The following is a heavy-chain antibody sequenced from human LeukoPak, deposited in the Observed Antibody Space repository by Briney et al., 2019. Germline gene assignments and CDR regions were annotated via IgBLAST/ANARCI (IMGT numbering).Heavy chain of an antibody. CDR2: IYYSGST. V-gene: IGHV4-59*01. J-gene: IGHJ2*01. CDR1: GGSISSYY. D-gene: IGHD5-24*01. Sequence: SETLSLTCTVSGGSISSYYWSCIRQPPGKGLEWIGYIYYSGSTNYNPSLKSRVTISVDTSKNQFSLKLSSVTAADTAVYYCARDEWLWYFDLWGRGTLVTVSS. CDR3: ARDEWLWYFDL.